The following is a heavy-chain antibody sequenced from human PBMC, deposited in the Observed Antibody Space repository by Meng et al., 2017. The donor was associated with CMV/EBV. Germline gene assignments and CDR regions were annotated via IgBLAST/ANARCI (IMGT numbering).Heavy chain of an antibody. D-gene: IGHD6-19*01. V-gene: IGHV3-30*04. CDR3: ARDPRLWVAGANPLYYFDY. Sequence: GGSLRLSCAASGFTFSSYSMHWVRQAPGKGLEWVAVISYDGSNKYYADSVKGRFTSSRDNSKNTLYLQMNSLRAEDTAVYYCARDPRLWVAGANPLYYFDYWGQGTLVTVSS. J-gene: IGHJ4*02. CDR1: GFTFSSYS. CDR2: ISYDGSNK.